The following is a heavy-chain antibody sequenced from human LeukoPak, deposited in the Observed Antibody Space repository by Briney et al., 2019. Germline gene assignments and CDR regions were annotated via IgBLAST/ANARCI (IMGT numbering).Heavy chain of an antibody. D-gene: IGHD3-22*01. J-gene: IGHJ4*02. V-gene: IGHV4-4*07. CDR2: IYTSGST. CDR1: GVSISSYY. CDR3: ARLSRYYYYSRRQDDY. Sequence: SETLSLTCTVSGVSISSYYWSWIRQPAGEGLEWIGRIYTSGSTNYNPSLKSRVTMSVDTPKHQFSLKLSSVTAADTAVYYCARLSRYYYYSRRQDDYWGQGTLVTVSS.